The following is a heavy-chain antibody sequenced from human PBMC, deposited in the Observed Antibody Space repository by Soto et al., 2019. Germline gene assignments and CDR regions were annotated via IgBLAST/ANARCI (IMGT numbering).Heavy chain of an antibody. Sequence: QVQLVQSGAEVQKPGSSVKVSCQPSGGTFTTSTISWVRQAPGQGLEWMGGIIPVFGTPSYAQKFQGRVTMIADKSSSTAYMELRNLRSEDTAMYYCARPADYVSGFSQWGQGTLVTVSS. D-gene: IGHD3-16*01. V-gene: IGHV1-69*06. CDR3: ARPADYVSGFSQ. CDR1: GGTFTTST. J-gene: IGHJ4*02. CDR2: IIPVFGTP.